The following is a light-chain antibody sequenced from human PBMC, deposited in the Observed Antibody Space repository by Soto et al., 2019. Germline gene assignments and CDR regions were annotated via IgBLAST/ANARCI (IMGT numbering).Light chain of an antibody. J-gene: IGKJ1*01. Sequence: VMTQSPATLSVSPGERATLSCRASQSFDISLAWYQQKPGQTPRLLIYGASTRATGIPARFSGSGSGTEFTLTISSLQSEDFAVYYCHQRQSWPRTFGQGTKVDIK. CDR2: GAS. CDR1: QSFDIS. CDR3: HQRQSWPRT. V-gene: IGKV3-15*01.